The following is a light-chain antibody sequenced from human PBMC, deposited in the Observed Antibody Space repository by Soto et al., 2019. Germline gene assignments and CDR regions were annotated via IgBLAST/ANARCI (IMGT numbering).Light chain of an antibody. Sequence: EIVLTQSPATLSLSPGERATLSCRASQSVSSYLAWYQQKPGQAPRLLIYDASNRATGIPVRFSGSGSGTDFTLTIRSLEPEDFAVYYCQQRETFGQGTKVDIK. V-gene: IGKV3-11*01. CDR1: QSVSSY. J-gene: IGKJ1*01. CDR2: DAS. CDR3: QQRET.